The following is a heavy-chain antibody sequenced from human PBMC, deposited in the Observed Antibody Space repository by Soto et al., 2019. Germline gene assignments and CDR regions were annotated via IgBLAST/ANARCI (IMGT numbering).Heavy chain of an antibody. CDR2: IIPIPGTA. V-gene: IGHV1-69*01. CDR3: ARSPGSSTSLETYYYYYYGMDV. CDR1: GGTFGSYA. Sequence: QVQLVQSGAEVKKPGSSVKVSCKASGGTFGSYAISWVRQAPGQGLEWMGGIIPIPGTANYAQKFQGRVTIAADESTSTAYMELSSVRSEDTAVYYGARSPGSSTSLETYYYYYYGMDVWGQGTTVTVSS. D-gene: IGHD2-2*01. J-gene: IGHJ6*02.